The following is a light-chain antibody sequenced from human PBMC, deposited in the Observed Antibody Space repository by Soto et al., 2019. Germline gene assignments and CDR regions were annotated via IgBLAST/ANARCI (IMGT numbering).Light chain of an antibody. CDR3: CSYAGTYTFVV. J-gene: IGLJ2*01. V-gene: IGLV2-14*01. CDR1: SSDIGAYDY. CDR2: EVN. Sequence: QSALTQPASLSGSPGQSITISCTGTSSDIGAYDYVSWFQQHPGKAPKLMISEVNNRPSGVSNRFSGSKSGNTAYLTISGLQVEDEAEYYCCSYAGTYTFVVFGGGTKVTVL.